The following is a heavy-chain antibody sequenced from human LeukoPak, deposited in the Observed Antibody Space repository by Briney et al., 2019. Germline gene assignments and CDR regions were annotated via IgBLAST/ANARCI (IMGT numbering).Heavy chain of an antibody. CDR3: ARENYYDSSGYYHDAFDI. D-gene: IGHD3-22*01. Sequence: SGTLSLTCTVTGDSISSYFWSWIRQPPGKGLEWMGHFHDSGSATHNLSLKSRITMSVDTSKNQFSLKLRSVTAADTAVYYCARENYYDSSGYYHDAFDIWGQGTMVTVSS. J-gene: IGHJ3*02. V-gene: IGHV4-59*01. CDR2: FHDSGSA. CDR1: GDSISSYF.